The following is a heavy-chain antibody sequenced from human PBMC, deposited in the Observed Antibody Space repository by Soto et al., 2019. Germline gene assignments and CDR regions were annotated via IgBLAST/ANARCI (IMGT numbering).Heavy chain of an antibody. Sequence: QVQLQESGPGLVKPLETLSLTCTVPGGSITSYNWSWVRQPPGKGLEWIGYIYYNGNINYNPSLKSRLTISLDTSKNQFSLRLSSVTAADTAVYYCATGRVYFGSEYWGQGTLVTVSS. V-gene: IGHV4-59*01. CDR2: IYYNGNI. CDR1: GGSITSYN. D-gene: IGHD3-10*01. J-gene: IGHJ4*02. CDR3: ATGRVYFGSEY.